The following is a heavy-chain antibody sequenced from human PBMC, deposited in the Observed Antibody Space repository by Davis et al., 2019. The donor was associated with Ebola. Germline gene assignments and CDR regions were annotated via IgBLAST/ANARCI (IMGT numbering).Heavy chain of an antibody. CDR1: GFTFSSYA. V-gene: IGHV3-23*01. D-gene: IGHD5-24*01. Sequence: GESLKISCAASGFTFSSYAMSWVRQAPGKGLEWVSSITGSGGSTYYADSVKGRFTISRDNSKNTLYLQMNSLRAEDTAVNYCAKKMSSGNNPFDCWGQGTLVTVSS. J-gene: IGHJ4*02. CDR3: AKKMSSGNNPFDC. CDR2: ITGSGGST.